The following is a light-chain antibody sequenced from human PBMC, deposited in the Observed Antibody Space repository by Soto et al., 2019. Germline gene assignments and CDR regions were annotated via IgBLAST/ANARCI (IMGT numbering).Light chain of an antibody. V-gene: IGKV1-39*01. CDR3: QQSYNTPGT. CDR1: QSISSY. CDR2: AAS. J-gene: IGKJ3*01. Sequence: DIQMTQSPSSLSASVGDRVTITCRASQSISSYLNWYQQKPGKAPKLLIYAASTLQSGVPSRFSGSGSGTDFTLTISSLQPEDFATYYCQQSYNTPGTFGPGTKVDIK.